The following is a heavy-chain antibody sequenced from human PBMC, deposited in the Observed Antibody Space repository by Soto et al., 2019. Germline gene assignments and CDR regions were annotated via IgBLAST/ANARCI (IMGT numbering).Heavy chain of an antibody. CDR2: ISSSSSTI. V-gene: IGHV3-48*02. CDR1: GFTFSSYI. D-gene: IGHD3-22*01. J-gene: IGHJ3*02. CDR3: ARTFGTYYYDSSGYYYGPNDAFDI. Sequence: PGGSLRLSCAASGFTFSSYIMNWVRQAPGKGLEWVSYISSSSSTIYYADSVKGRFTISRDNAKNSLYLQMNSLRDEDTAVYYCARTFGTYYYDSSGYYYGPNDAFDIWGQG.